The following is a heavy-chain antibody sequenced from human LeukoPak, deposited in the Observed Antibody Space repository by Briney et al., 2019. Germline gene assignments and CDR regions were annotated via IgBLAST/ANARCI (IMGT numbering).Heavy chain of an antibody. Sequence: SGGSLRLSCTASGFTFGSHAMHWVRQAPGKGLEWLAAISSDGSRLLVYADSVKGRFTISKDNSKNTLDLQMISLRAEDTAVYYCARDVYSSGTVGTIDVWGRGTMVTVSS. CDR3: ARDVYSSGTVGTIDV. J-gene: IGHJ3*01. CDR2: ISSDGSRLL. V-gene: IGHV3-30-3*01. CDR1: GFTFGSHA. D-gene: IGHD6-19*01.